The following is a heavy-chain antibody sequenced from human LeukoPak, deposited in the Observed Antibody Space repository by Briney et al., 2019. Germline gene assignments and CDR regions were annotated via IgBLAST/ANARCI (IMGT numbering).Heavy chain of an antibody. V-gene: IGHV3-23*01. CDR1: GFTFSSYA. CDR2: ISGSGGST. D-gene: IGHD5-24*01. J-gene: IGHJ3*02. CDR3: ARARDGYNLDAFDI. Sequence: GGSLRLSCAASGFTFSSYAMSWVRQAPGKGLEWVSAISGSGGSTYYADSVKGRFTISRDNSKSTLYLQMNSPRAEDTAVYYCARARDGYNLDAFDIWGQGTMVTVSS.